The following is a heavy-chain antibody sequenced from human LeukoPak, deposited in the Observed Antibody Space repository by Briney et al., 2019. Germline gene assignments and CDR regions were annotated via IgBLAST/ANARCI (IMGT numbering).Heavy chain of an antibody. V-gene: IGHV3-21*01. Sequence: GGSLRLSCAASGFTFSSYSMNWVRQAPGEGLKWFSSISSSSSYIYYADSVKGRFTISRHNAKNSLYLQMNSLRAEDTAVYYCARDRSSGTLDDAFDIWGQGTMVTVSS. CDR2: ISSSSSYI. CDR1: GFTFSSYS. CDR3: ARDRSSGTLDDAFDI. D-gene: IGHD1-26*01. J-gene: IGHJ3*02.